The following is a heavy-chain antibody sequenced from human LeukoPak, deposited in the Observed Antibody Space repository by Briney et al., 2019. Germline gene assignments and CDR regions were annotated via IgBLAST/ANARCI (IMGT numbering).Heavy chain of an antibody. D-gene: IGHD3-10*01. CDR1: GYTFTSYG. Sequence: TSVKVSCKASGYTFTSYGISWLRQAPGQGLEWMGWISAYNGNTNYAQKLQGRVTMTTDTSTSTAYMELRSLRSDDTAVYYCARDPYGSGSYYNPYNWFDPWGQGTLVTVSS. CDR3: ARDPYGSGSYYNPYNWFDP. J-gene: IGHJ5*02. V-gene: IGHV1-18*01. CDR2: ISAYNGNT.